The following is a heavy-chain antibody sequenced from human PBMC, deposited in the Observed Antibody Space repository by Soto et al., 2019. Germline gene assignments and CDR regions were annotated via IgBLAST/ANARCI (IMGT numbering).Heavy chain of an antibody. V-gene: IGHV1-69*13. Sequence: GASVKVSCKASGGTFSSYAISWVRQAPGQGLEWMGGIIPIFGTANYAQKFQGRVTITADESTSTAYMELSSLRSEDTAVYYCASLASAGDGYFGYWGQGTLVTVSS. CDR1: GGTFSSYA. CDR2: IIPIFGTA. CDR3: ASLASAGDGYFGY. D-gene: IGHD6-13*01. J-gene: IGHJ4*02.